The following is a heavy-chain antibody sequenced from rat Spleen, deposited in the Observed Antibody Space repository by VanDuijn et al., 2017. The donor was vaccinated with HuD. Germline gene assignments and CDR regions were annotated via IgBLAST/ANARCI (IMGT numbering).Heavy chain of an antibody. CDR2: ISPSGVT. J-gene: IGHJ3*01. CDR3: ARQDTSGYSNWFAY. Sequence: EVQLVESGGGLVQPGGSLKLSCAASGFIFSNFDMAWVRQTPTKGLEWVASISPSGVTYYRDSVKGRFTVSRENAKSTLYLLMDSLRSEDTATYYCARQDTSGYSNWFAYWGQGTLVTVSS. D-gene: IGHD4-3*01. CDR1: GFIFSNFD. V-gene: IGHV5-25*01.